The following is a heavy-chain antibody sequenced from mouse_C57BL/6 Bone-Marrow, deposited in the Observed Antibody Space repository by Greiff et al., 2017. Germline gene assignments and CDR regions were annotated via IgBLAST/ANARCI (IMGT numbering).Heavy chain of an antibody. J-gene: IGHJ1*03. CDR1: GYTFTSYW. D-gene: IGHD2-3*01. CDR2: IYPGSGST. Sequence: QVQLKQPGAELVKPGASVKMSCKASGYTFTSYWITWVKQRPGQGLEWIGDIYPGSGSTNYNEKFKSKATLTVDTSSSTAYMQLSSLTSEDSAVYYCAREGWLLPYWYFDVWGTGTTVTVSS. CDR3: AREGWLLPYWYFDV. V-gene: IGHV1-55*01.